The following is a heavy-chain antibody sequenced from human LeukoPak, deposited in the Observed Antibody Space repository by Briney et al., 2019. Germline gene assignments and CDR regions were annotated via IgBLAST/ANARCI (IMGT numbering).Heavy chain of an antibody. V-gene: IGHV4-39*01. D-gene: IGHD3-9*01. J-gene: IGHJ4*02. Sequence: SETLSLTCTVSGGSISSSSYYWGWIRQPPGKGLEWIGSFYYSGSTNYNPSLKSRVTVSVATSKNQFSLGLSSVTAADTAVYYWARRYEILTGHKGYFDYWGQGALVTVSS. CDR3: ARRYEILTGHKGYFDY. CDR2: FYYSGST. CDR1: GGSISSSSYY.